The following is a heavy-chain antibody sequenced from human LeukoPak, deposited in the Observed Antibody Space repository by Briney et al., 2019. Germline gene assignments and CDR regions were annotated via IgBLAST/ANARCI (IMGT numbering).Heavy chain of an antibody. Sequence: GESLKTSCKGSGYSFTSYWISWVRQMPGKGLEWMGRIDPSDSYTNYSPSFQGHVTISADKSISTAYLQWSSLKASDTAMYYCARQFAYYDILTGYQGNYNWFDPWGQGTLVTVSS. CDR2: IDPSDSYT. J-gene: IGHJ5*02. CDR3: ARQFAYYDILTGYQGNYNWFDP. D-gene: IGHD3-9*01. CDR1: GYSFTSYW. V-gene: IGHV5-10-1*01.